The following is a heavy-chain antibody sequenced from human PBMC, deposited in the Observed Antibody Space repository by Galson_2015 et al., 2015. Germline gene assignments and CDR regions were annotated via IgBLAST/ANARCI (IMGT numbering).Heavy chain of an antibody. CDR1: GYSFASHW. V-gene: IGHV5-51*01. D-gene: IGHD6-13*01. Sequence: QSGAEVKKPGESLKISCKDSGYSFASHWLAWVRQMPGEGLEWMGIIYPGDSDTRYSPSFQGQVTISVDKSISTAYLQWSSLKASDTAMYYCASHTSTWYASSFDYWGQGTLVTVS. J-gene: IGHJ4*02. CDR2: IYPGDSDT. CDR3: ASHTSTWYASSFDY.